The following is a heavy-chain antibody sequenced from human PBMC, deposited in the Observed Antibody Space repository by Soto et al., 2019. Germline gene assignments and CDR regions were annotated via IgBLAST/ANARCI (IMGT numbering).Heavy chain of an antibody. J-gene: IGHJ4*02. CDR2: IVVGSGNT. Sequence: ASVKVSCKASGFTFTSSAVQWVRQARGQRLEWIGWIVVGSGNTNYAQKFQERVTITRDMSTSTAYMELSSLRSEDTAVYYCAAGGMATVTTFDYWGQGTLVTVSS. CDR3: AAGGMATVTTFDY. V-gene: IGHV1-58*01. D-gene: IGHD4-4*01. CDR1: GFTFTSSA.